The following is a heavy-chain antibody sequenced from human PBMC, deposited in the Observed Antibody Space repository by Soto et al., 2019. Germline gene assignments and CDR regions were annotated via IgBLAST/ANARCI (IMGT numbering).Heavy chain of an antibody. J-gene: IGHJ6*02. D-gene: IGHD5-18*01. Sequence: SQTLSLTCAISGYSVSRNSAAWNWIRQSPSRGLEWLGRTYYRSKWYNDYAVSVKSRITINPDTSKNQFSLQLNSVTPEDTAVYYCARGGYSYGTIPYGMDVWGQGTTVTVSS. V-gene: IGHV6-1*01. CDR3: ARGGYSYGTIPYGMDV. CDR1: GYSVSRNSAA. CDR2: TYYRSKWYN.